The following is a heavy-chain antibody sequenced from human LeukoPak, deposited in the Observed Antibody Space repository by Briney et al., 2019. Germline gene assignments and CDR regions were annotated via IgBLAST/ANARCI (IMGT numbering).Heavy chain of an antibody. D-gene: IGHD2-2*01. CDR3: ARDPLRLYCSSTSCYYYYYYYGMDV. J-gene: IGHJ6*02. CDR1: GGTFSSYA. CDR2: IIPIFGTA. V-gene: IGHV1-69*13. Sequence: ASVKVSCKASGGTFSSYAISWVRQAPGQGLEWMGGIIPIFGTANYAQKFQGRVTITADESTSTAYMELSSLRSEDTAVYYCARDPLRLYCSSTSCYYYYYYYGMDVWGQGTTVTVSS.